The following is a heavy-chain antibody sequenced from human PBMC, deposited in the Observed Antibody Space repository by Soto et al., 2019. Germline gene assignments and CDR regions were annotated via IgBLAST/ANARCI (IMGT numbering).Heavy chain of an antibody. CDR2: LSGGGSTT. Sequence: EVQLLESGGGFVLPGESLRLSCAASGFTFSLSAMSWVRQAPGRGLDWVSSLSGGGSTTDYADSVKGRFTISRDNSKNTVHLQMNSLRAEDTAVYYCAKGPEYDILTGCDYWGQGALVTVSS. J-gene: IGHJ4*02. V-gene: IGHV3-23*01. CDR3: AKGPEYDILTGCDY. D-gene: IGHD3-9*01. CDR1: GFTFSLSA.